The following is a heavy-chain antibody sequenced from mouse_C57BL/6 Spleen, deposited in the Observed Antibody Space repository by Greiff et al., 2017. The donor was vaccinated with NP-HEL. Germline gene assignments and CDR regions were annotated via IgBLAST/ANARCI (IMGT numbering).Heavy chain of an antibody. V-gene: IGHV1-53*01. Sequence: QVHVKQPGTELVKPGASVKLSCKASGYTFTSYWMHWVKQRPGQGLEWIGNINPSNGGTNYNEKFKSKATLTVDKSSSTAYMQLSSLTSEDSAVYYCARQLRPSYYAMDYWGQGTSVTVSS. CDR3: ARQLRPSYYAMDY. J-gene: IGHJ4*01. CDR2: INPSNGGT. D-gene: IGHD3-2*02. CDR1: GYTFTSYW.